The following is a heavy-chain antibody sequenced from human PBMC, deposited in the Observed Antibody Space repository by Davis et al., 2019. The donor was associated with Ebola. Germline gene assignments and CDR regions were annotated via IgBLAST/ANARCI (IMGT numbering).Heavy chain of an antibody. J-gene: IGHJ6*02. Sequence: AASVKVSCKASGYTFTGYYMHWVRQAPGQGLEWMGWINPNSGGTNYAQKFQGWVTMTRDTSISTAYMELSRLRSDDTAVYYCARDRIAAAGSRKVYYYYYDMDVWGQGTTVTVSS. CDR2: INPNSGGT. V-gene: IGHV1-2*04. CDR1: GYTFTGYY. CDR3: ARDRIAAAGSRKVYYYYYDMDV. D-gene: IGHD6-13*01.